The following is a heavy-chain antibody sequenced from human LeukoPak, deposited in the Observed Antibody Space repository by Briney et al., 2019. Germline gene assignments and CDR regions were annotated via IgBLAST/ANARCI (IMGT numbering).Heavy chain of an antibody. J-gene: IGHJ4*02. CDR2: ISGYNANT. CDR3: ARGIPPRRDYDSRGYYSYYFDY. V-gene: IGHV1-18*04. CDR1: GYTFTGYY. D-gene: IGHD3-22*01. Sequence: ASVKVSCKASGYTFTGYYMHWVRQAPGQGLEWMGWISGYNANTKYAQKVQGRVTMTTDTSTSTAYMELRSLRSDDTAVYYCARGIPPRRDYDSRGYYSYYFDYWGQGTLVTVSS.